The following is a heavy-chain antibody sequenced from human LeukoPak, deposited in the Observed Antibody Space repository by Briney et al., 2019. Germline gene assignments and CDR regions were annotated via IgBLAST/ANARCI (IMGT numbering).Heavy chain of an antibody. V-gene: IGHV4-34*01. CDR2: INHSGST. J-gene: IGHJ5*02. CDR3: ARAGYSSGWYNWFDP. CDR1: GGSFSGYY. Sequence: KPSETLSLTCAVYGGSFSGYYWSWIRQPPGKGLEWIGEINHSGSTNYNPSLKSRVTISVDTSKNQFSPKLSSVTAADTAVYYCARAGYSSGWYNWFDPWGQGTLVTVSS. D-gene: IGHD6-19*01.